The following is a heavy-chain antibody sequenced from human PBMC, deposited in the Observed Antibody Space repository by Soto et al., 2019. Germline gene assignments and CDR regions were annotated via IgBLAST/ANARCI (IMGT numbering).Heavy chain of an antibody. D-gene: IGHD2-2*01. V-gene: IGHV1-46*03. CDR3: SRDFVEVQSALYYFDY. J-gene: IGHJ4*02. CDR1: GYTFSRYY. CDR2: INPSGGST. Sequence: QVQLVQSGAEVKKPGASVRISCKASGYTFSRYYMHWVRQAPGQGLEWMGIINPSGGSTSDAQKLQGRVTMTRDTSTSTVYMELSSLISEDTAVYYCSRDFVEVQSALYYFDYWGQGTLVTVSS.